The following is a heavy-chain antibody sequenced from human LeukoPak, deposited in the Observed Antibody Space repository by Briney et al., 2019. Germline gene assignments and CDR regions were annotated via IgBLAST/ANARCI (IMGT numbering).Heavy chain of an antibody. CDR3: ARLTRPIGGYCSGGSCYWTYFDY. V-gene: IGHV4-59*01. D-gene: IGHD2-15*01. CDR1: GGSISSYY. Sequence: SGTLSLTCTVSGGSISSYYWSWIRQTPGKGLEWIGYIYYSGSTNYNPSLKSRVTISVDTSKNQFSLKLSSVTAADTAVYYCARLTRPIGGYCSGGSCYWTYFDYWGQGTLVTVSS. CDR2: IYYSGST. J-gene: IGHJ4*02.